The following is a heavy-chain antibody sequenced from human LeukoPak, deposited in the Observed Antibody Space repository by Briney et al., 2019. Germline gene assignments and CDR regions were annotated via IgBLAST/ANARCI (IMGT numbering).Heavy chain of an antibody. V-gene: IGHV1-2*02. Sequence: GASVKVSCKASGYTFTGYYMHWVRQAPGQGLEWMGWINPNSGGTNYAQKFQGRVTMTRDTSISTAYMELSRLRSDDTAVYYCARPYQLGDYYYYGMDVWGQGTTVTVSS. J-gene: IGHJ6*02. CDR2: INPNSGGT. D-gene: IGHD3-16*01. CDR1: GYTFTGYY. CDR3: ARPYQLGDYYYYGMDV.